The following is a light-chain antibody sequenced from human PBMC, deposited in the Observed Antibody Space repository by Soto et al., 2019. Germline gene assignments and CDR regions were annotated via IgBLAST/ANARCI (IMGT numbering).Light chain of an antibody. CDR3: SSSGGRTTHVL. V-gene: IGLV2-23*01. CDR1: SSDVGGYKL. Sequence: QSALTQPASVSGSPGQSITMSCTGTSSDVGGYKLVSWYQHRPGKTPKLIIYEDTERPSGVSNRFSASKSGNTASLTISGLQAEDEAEYYCSSSGGRTTHVLFGGGTKLTVL. J-gene: IGLJ2*01. CDR2: EDT.